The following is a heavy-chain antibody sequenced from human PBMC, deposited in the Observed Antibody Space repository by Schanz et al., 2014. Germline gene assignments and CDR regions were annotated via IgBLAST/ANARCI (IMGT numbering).Heavy chain of an antibody. CDR1: GFTFSTYA. CDR2: ITIGGNT. D-gene: IGHD2-15*01. Sequence: VQLLQSGGALVQPGGSLRLSCSASGFTFSTYAMSWARQTPGKGLEWVSSITIGGNTYYRDSVKGRFIVSRDNSKNTLYLEMNRLRVDDTAVYYCSKDKQGSRSDDSWGQGTLVTVSS. J-gene: IGHJ5*01. V-gene: IGHV3-23*01. CDR3: SKDKQGSRSDDS.